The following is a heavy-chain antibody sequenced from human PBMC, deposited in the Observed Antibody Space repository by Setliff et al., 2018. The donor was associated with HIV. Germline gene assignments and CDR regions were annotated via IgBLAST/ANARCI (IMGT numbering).Heavy chain of an antibody. CDR1: GDSISSSIYY. Sequence: PSETLSLTCTVSGDSISSSIYYWGWVRQPPGKGLEWIGGIYYTGSPFYNPSLKSRVTISVDTSKNQFSLKLSSVTAADTAVYFCARDPYCSGDGCFRYYQHWGRGTLVTVS. J-gene: IGHJ1*01. V-gene: IGHV4-39*07. CDR3: ARDPYCSGDGCFRYYQH. D-gene: IGHD2-15*01. CDR2: IYYTGSP.